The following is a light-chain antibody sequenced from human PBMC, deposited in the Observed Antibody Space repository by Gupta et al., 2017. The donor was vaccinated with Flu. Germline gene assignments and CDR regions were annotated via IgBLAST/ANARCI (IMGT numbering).Light chain of an antibody. J-gene: IGKJ4*01. CDR1: LNVYGN. CDR2: GVS. CDR3: QQHNNSTYT. Sequence: VMPPSPATLSVSPGETVTLSCRASLNVYGNLSGYQHKPCQAPRLLISGVSSKATCVPARCIGRGSGTEDTLTISSLQYDDSAVEYCQQHNNSTYTFGQGTKVEIK. V-gene: IGKV3-15*01.